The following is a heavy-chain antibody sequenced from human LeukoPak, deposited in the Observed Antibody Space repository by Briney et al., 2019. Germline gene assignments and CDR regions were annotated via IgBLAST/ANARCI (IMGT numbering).Heavy chain of an antibody. Sequence: SETLSLTCTVSGSSISSHYWSWIRQPPGKGLEWIGYIYYSGSTNYNPSLKSRVTISVDTSKNQFSLKLSSVTAADTAVYYCARSEMTFDYWGQGTLVTVSS. CDR1: GSSISSHY. CDR2: IYYSGST. J-gene: IGHJ4*02. CDR3: ARSEMTFDY. V-gene: IGHV4-59*11. D-gene: IGHD5-24*01.